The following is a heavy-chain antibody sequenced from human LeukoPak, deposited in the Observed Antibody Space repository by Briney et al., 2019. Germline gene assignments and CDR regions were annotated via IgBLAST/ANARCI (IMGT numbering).Heavy chain of an antibody. D-gene: IGHD2-21*01. CDR1: GFIFSSNG. CDR2: ISSSGSTI. J-gene: IGHJ3*02. Sequence: GGSLRLSCAASGFIFSSNGMHWVRQAPGKGLEWVSYISSSGSTIYYADSVKGRFTISRDNAKSSLYLQMNSLRAEDTAFYYCAVCGGDYLDAFDIWGQGTMVTVSS. V-gene: IGHV3-48*01. CDR3: AVCGGDYLDAFDI.